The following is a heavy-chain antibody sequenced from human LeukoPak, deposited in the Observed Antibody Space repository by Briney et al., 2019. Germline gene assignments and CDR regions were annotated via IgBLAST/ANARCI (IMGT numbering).Heavy chain of an antibody. V-gene: IGHV1-18*01. D-gene: IGHD6-19*01. CDR3: AREAGGSGWYGFGY. CDR1: GYTFTSYG. J-gene: IGHJ4*02. Sequence: ASVKVSCKASGYTFTSYGISWVRQAPGQGLEWMGWISAYNGNTNYAQKLQGRVTMTTDTSTSTAYMELRSRRSDDTAVYYCAREAGGSGWYGFGYWGQGTLVTVSS. CDR2: ISAYNGNT.